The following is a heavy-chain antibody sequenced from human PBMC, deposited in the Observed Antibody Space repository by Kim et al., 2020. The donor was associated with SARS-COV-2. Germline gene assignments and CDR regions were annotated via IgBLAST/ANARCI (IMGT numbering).Heavy chain of an antibody. CDR1: GGSISSYY. D-gene: IGHD3-3*01. CDR2: IYYSGST. J-gene: IGHJ5*02. CDR3: ARRGYDFWSGYYTGVWFDP. Sequence: SETLSLTCTVSGGSISSYYWSWIRQPPGKGLEWIGYIYYSGSTNYNPSLKSRVTISVDTSKNQFSLKLSSVTAADTAVYYCARRGYDFWSGYYTGVWFDPWGQGTLVTVSS. V-gene: IGHV4-59*01.